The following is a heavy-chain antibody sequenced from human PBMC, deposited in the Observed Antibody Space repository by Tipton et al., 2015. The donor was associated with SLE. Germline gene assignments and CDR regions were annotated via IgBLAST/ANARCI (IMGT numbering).Heavy chain of an antibody. CDR1: GGSISDDY. Sequence: TLSLTCTFSGGSISDDYWNWIRQTPEKGLEWIGYISYTGNTTYNPSLKSRVTISLDTSKSQFSLMLNSVTAADTAMYYCARVPGGGAAAGPFDFWGQGTLVTVSS. CDR2: ISYTGNT. J-gene: IGHJ4*02. CDR3: ARVPGGGAAAGPFDF. V-gene: IGHV4-59*12. D-gene: IGHD6-13*01.